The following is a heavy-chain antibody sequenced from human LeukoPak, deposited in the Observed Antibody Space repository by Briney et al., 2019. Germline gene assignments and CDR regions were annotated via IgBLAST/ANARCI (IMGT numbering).Heavy chain of an antibody. Sequence: PGGSLRLSCAASGFTFSSHWMSWVRQAPGKGLEWEANIVQDGSQKYYVDSVKGRFTISRDNGKNSLYLQMNSLRAEDTAVYYCARNEKWGRDYRGQGTLVTVSS. CDR2: IVQDGSQK. J-gene: IGHJ4*02. CDR1: GFTFSSHW. V-gene: IGHV3-7*03. D-gene: IGHD1-26*01. CDR3: ARNEKWGRDY.